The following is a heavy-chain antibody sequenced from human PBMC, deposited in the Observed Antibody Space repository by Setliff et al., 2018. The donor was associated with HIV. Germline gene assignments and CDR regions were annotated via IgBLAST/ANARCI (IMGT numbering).Heavy chain of an antibody. CDR2: VNTDGNSK. Sequence: PGGVLRLSCAASGFSFDRFWMHWVRQAPGKGLEWVSRVNTDGNSKTYADSVKDRFTISRDNTKNTLFLQMNSLRVEVTGVYYCHSGYDSEEQSYFDYWGQGTLVTVSS. CDR3: HSGYDSEEQSYFDY. CDR1: GFSFDRFW. V-gene: IGHV3-74*01. J-gene: IGHJ4*02. D-gene: IGHD5-12*01.